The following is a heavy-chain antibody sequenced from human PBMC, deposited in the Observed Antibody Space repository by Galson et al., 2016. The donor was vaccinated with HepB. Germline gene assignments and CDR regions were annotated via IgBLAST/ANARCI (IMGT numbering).Heavy chain of an antibody. Sequence: SLRLSCAASTFTLSSHSMNWVRQAPGQGLEWVAYITINRGDKYYADSVRGRFTISRDNAKNSLFLKMNSLRDEDTALYYCARAGVGPIGVWGQGTLVTVSS. J-gene: IGHJ4*02. CDR3: ARAGVGPIGV. CDR2: ITINRGDK. V-gene: IGHV3-48*02. CDR1: TFTLSSHS. D-gene: IGHD3-3*01.